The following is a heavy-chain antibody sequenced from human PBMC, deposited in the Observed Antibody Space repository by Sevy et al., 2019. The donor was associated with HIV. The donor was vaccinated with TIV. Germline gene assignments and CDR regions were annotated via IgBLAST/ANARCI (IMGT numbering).Heavy chain of an antibody. D-gene: IGHD3-22*01. CDR3: ARAQQVTMLVVIGGLYFDF. V-gene: IGHV3-7*01. Sequence: GGSLRLSCTASGFTFVDYAMSWVRQAPGKGLEWVANIKQDMSEKYYADSVKGRFTISRDNARNSLYLQMESLRAEDTAVYYCARAQQVTMLVVIGGLYFDFWGQGTLVTVSS. J-gene: IGHJ4*02. CDR1: GFTFVDYA. CDR2: IKQDMSEK.